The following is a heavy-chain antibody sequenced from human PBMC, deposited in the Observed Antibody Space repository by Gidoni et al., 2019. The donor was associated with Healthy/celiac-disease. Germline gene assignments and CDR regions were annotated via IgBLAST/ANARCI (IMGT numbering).Heavy chain of an antibody. CDR2: IRGSGGST. J-gene: IGHJ4*02. D-gene: IGHD6-6*01. V-gene: IGHV3-23*01. CDR1: GFTFSSYA. CDR3: AKWYSSSSGPAPFDY. Sequence: EVQLLESGGGLVQPGGSLRLSCAASGFTFSSYAMSWVRQAPGKGLEWVSAIRGSGGSTYYADSVKGRFTISRDNSKNTLYLQMNSLRAEDTAVYYCAKWYSSSSGPAPFDYWGQGTLVTVSS.